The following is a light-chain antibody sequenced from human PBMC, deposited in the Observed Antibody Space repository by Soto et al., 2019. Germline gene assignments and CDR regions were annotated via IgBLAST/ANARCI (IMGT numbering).Light chain of an antibody. V-gene: IGKV3-20*01. CDR3: QQYASSPLT. CDR2: DAS. J-gene: IGKJ4*01. CDR1: QSVSSSY. Sequence: IELTQSPGTLSLSPGESATLSCRASQSVSSSYLAWYHQKSGQAPRLLIYDASTRATGIPDRFSGSGSGADFTLTISRLEPEDFAGYFCQQYASSPLTFGGGTRWIS.